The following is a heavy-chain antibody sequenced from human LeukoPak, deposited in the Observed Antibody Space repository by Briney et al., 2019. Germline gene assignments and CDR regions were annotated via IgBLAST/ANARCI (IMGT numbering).Heavy chain of an antibody. D-gene: IGHD4-17*01. J-gene: IGHJ6*03. CDR3: ARRRGGDYGMYYYYYMDV. CDR2: IYYSGST. Sequence: SETLSLTCTVSGGSISSYYWSWIRQPPGKGLEWIGYIYYSGSTNYNPSLKSRVTIDTSKNQFSLKLSSVTAADTAVYYCARRRGGDYGMYYYYYMDVWGKGTTVTVSS. V-gene: IGHV4-59*01. CDR1: GGSISSYY.